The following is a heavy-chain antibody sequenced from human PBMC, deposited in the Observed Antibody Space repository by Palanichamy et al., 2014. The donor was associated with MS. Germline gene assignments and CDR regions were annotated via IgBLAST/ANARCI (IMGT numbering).Heavy chain of an antibody. V-gene: IGHV3-7*01. CDR1: GFTFSSYW. Sequence: EVQLVESGGGLVQPGGSLRLSCAASGFTFSSYWMSWVRQAPGKGLEWVANIKADGSERYSVDSAKGRFTISRDNAKNSLYLQMNSLRAEDTALYYCATTNRGYWGQGTLVTVSS. CDR3: ATTNRGY. CDR2: IKADGSER. J-gene: IGHJ4*02.